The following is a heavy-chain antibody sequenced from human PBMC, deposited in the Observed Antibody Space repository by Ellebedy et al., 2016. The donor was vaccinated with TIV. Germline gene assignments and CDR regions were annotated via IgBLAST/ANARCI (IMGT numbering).Heavy chain of an antibody. CDR1: GFALTGYG. D-gene: IGHD3-16*01. CDR3: AKDWAVRGSDYYLGMEV. CDR2: ISLTGPTT. J-gene: IGHJ6*02. Sequence: PGGSLRLSCAASGFALTGYGMHWVRQAPGKGLQWLAFISLTGPTTYYADSVRVRFTISRDDSENTLSLQMSGLKPEDSGRYFCAKDWAVRGSDYYLGMEVWGQGTTVTVTS. V-gene: IGHV3-30*18.